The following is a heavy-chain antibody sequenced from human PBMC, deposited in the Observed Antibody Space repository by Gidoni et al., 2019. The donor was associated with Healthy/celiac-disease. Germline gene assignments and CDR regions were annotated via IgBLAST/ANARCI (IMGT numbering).Heavy chain of an antibody. CDR3: ARGRYCSSTSCYTGEGDAFDI. J-gene: IGHJ3*02. Sequence: EVQLVESGGGLVKPGGSLRLSCAASGFTFSSYSMNWVRQAPGKGLEWVSSISSSSSYIYYADSVKGRFTISRDNAKNSLYLQMNSLRAEDTAVYYCARGRYCSSTSCYTGEGDAFDIWGQGTMVTVSS. CDR1: GFTFSSYS. CDR2: ISSSSSYI. V-gene: IGHV3-21*01. D-gene: IGHD2-2*02.